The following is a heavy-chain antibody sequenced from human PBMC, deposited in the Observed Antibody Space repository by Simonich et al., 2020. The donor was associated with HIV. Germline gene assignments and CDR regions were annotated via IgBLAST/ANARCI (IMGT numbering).Heavy chain of an antibody. Sequence: EVQLVESGGGLVQPGGSLRLSCAASGFTFSSYEMNGVRQDPGEGLEGISYISSSDSTIYYADSVKDRFTISRDNAKNSLSLQMNSLRAEDTAVYYCARVWGGDYDALHHWGQGTLVTVSS. J-gene: IGHJ5*02. CDR2: ISSSDSTI. V-gene: IGHV3-48*03. D-gene: IGHD3-3*01. CDR1: GFTFSSYE. CDR3: ARVWGGDYDALHH.